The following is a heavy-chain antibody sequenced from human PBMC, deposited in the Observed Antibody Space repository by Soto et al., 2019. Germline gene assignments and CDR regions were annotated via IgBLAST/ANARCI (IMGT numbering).Heavy chain of an antibody. CDR2: ISSISSTI. J-gene: IGHJ3*02. CDR1: GFTFRSYG. Sequence: PGGSLRLSCTASGFTFRSYGMNWVRQAPGKGLEWVSYISSISSTIYYADSVKGRFTISGDNAKNSLYLQMNSLRDEDTALYYCARDYYDSRAWSGFDIWGQGTVGTVSS. CDR3: ARDYYDSRAWSGFDI. V-gene: IGHV3-48*02. D-gene: IGHD3-22*01.